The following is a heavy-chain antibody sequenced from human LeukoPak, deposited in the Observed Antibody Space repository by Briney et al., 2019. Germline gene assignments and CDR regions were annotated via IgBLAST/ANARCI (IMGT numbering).Heavy chain of an antibody. Sequence: SETLSLTCTVSGGSISSGGYYWSWIRQHPGKGLEWIVYIYYSGSTYYNPSLKSRVTISVDTSKNQFSLKLSSVTAADTAVYYCARSYDSSGYYYEYWGQGTLVTVSS. J-gene: IGHJ4*02. V-gene: IGHV4-31*03. CDR2: IYYSGST. D-gene: IGHD3-22*01. CDR1: GGSISSGGYY. CDR3: ARSYDSSGYYYEY.